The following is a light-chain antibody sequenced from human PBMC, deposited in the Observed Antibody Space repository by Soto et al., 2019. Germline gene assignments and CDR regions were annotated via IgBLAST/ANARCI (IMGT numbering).Light chain of an antibody. CDR2: AAS. V-gene: IGKV1-39*01. CDR3: QQSSSTPLT. J-gene: IGKJ4*01. CDR1: QTISPY. Sequence: DIQMTQSPSSLSASVVDRVTITCRASQTISPYLNWYQQKPGKAPKLLISAASTLQSGVPSRFSGSGSGTDFTLTISSLQPEDFATYYCQQSSSTPLTFGGGTKVDIK.